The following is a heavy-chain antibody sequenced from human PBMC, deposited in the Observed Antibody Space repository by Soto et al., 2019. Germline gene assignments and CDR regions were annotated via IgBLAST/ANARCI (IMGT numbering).Heavy chain of an antibody. D-gene: IGHD2-2*01. J-gene: IGHJ6*03. V-gene: IGHV3-7*03. Sequence: PGGSLRLSCAASGFTFSSSWMHWVCQAPEKGQEWVADIKCDGSEKYYVDSVKGRLTISRDNAKNSLYLQVNSLRAGDMTVYYCVRGHKHSSTSCYAHYYYYYYMDVWGKGTTVTVSS. CDR3: VRGHKHSSTSCYAHYYYYYYMDV. CDR2: IKCDGSEK. CDR1: GFTFSSSW.